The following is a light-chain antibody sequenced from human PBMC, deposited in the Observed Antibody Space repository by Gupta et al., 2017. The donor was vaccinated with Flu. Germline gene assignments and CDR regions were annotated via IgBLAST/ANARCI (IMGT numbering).Light chain of an antibody. CDR1: SSDVGGYNY. V-gene: IGLV2-8*01. CDR3: SSYAGSNNFGV. CDR2: EVS. J-gene: IGLJ3*02. Sequence: VTISCTGTSSDVGGYNYVSWYQQHPGKAPKLMIYEVSKRPSGVPDRFSGSKSGNTASLTVSGLQAEDEADYYCSSYAGSNNFGVFGGGTKLTVL.